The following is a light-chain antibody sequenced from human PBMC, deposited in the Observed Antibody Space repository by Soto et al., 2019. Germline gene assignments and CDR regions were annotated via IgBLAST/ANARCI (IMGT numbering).Light chain of an antibody. V-gene: IGLV2-14*01. J-gene: IGLJ2*01. CDR1: SSDVGNYNY. Sequence: QSALTQPASVSGSPGQSITISCTGTSSDVGNYNYVSWYQQHPGKAPKLMIYDVSNRPSGVSNRFSGSKSGNTASLTISGLQAEDEADYYGSSYSTSSTPVVFGGGTKLNVL. CDR2: DVS. CDR3: SSYSTSSTPVV.